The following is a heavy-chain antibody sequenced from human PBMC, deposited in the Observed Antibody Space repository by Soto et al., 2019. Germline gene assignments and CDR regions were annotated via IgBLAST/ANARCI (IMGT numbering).Heavy chain of an antibody. CDR3: ALYSSSWYRDIGS. CDR2: IYSGGST. Sequence: EVQLVEAGGGLVQPGGSLRLSCAASGFTVSSSYMSWVRQAPGKGLEWVSVIYSGGSTYYADSVKGRFTISRDNSKNTLYLQMNSLRAEDTAVYYCALYSSSWYRDIGSWGQGTLVTVSS. V-gene: IGHV3-66*01. J-gene: IGHJ5*02. D-gene: IGHD6-13*01. CDR1: GFTVSSSY.